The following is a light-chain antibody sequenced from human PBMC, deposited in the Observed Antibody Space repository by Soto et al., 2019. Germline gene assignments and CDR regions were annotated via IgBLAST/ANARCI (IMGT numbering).Light chain of an antibody. CDR2: LEGSGNY. Sequence: QSVLTQSSSASASLGSSVKLTCTLTSGHSTYIIAWHQQQPGKAPRFLMKLEGSGNYNRGSGVPDRFSGSSSGADRYLTISNLQFEDEADYYCETWDSNIRVFGGGTKLTVL. CDR3: ETWDSNIRV. J-gene: IGLJ3*02. V-gene: IGLV4-60*02. CDR1: SGHSTYI.